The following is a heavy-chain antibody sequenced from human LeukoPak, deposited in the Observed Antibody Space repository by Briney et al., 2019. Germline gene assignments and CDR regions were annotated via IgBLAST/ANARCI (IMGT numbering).Heavy chain of an antibody. CDR3: TRDMIRGVPDYIDY. CDR2: ISAEGDIQ. Sequence: GGSLRLSCAATGFRFSSYDMHWVRQATGKGLEWVAAISAEGDIQIYLDSVMGRFTISRDNSKSTLYLQMNSLRIEDTGFYYCTRDMIRGVPDYIDYWGQGTLVTVSS. J-gene: IGHJ4*02. CDR1: GFRFSSYD. V-gene: IGHV3-30-3*01. D-gene: IGHD3-10*01.